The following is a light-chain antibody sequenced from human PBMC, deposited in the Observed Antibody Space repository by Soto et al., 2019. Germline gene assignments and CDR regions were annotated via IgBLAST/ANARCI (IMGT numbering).Light chain of an antibody. CDR3: AAWDDSFVV. CDR2: SNN. V-gene: IGLV1-44*01. CDR1: SSNIGSNT. J-gene: IGLJ2*01. Sequence: QSVLTQPPSASGTPGQRVTISCSGSSSNIGSNTVNWYQQLPGTAPKLLIYSNNQRPSGVPDLFSGSKSGTSASPAISGLPAEDADYYYCAAWDDSFVVFGGGTKVTVL.